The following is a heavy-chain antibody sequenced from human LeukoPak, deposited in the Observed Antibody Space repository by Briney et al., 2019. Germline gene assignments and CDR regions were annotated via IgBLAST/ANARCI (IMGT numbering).Heavy chain of an antibody. D-gene: IGHD3-22*01. CDR1: GGTFSSYA. Sequence: SVKVSCKASGGTFSSYAISWVRQAPGQGLEWMGGIIPIFGTANYAQKFQGRVTITANESTSTAYMELSSLRSEDTAVYYCASGVLGYYYDSSGYHNWFDPWGQGTLVTVSS. CDR3: ASGVLGYYYDSSGYHNWFDP. V-gene: IGHV1-69*13. J-gene: IGHJ5*02. CDR2: IIPIFGTA.